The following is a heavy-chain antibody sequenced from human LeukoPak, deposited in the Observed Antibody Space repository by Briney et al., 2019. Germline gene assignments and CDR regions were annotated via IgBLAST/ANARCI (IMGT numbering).Heavy chain of an antibody. CDR2: ISGSGGST. CDR3: AKDVVEFGELIVDY. D-gene: IGHD3-10*01. Sequence: GGSLRLSCAASGFTVSSNYMSWVRQAPGKGLEWVSAISGSGGSTYYADSVKGRFTISRDNSKNTLYLQMNSLRAEDTAVYYCAKDVVEFGELIVDYWGQGTLVTVSS. CDR1: GFTVSSNY. V-gene: IGHV3-23*01. J-gene: IGHJ4*02.